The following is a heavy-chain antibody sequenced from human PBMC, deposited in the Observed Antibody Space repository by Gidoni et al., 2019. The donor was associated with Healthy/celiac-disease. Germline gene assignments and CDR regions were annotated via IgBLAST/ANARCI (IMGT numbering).Heavy chain of an antibody. CDR2: ISYDGSNK. V-gene: IGHV3-30*18. Sequence: QVQLVASGGGVVQPGRSLRLSCSASGFNFSSYGMHWVRQAPGKGLEWVAVISYDGSNKYYADSVKGRFTISRDNSKNTLYLQMNSLRAEDTAVYYCAKQLYCSGGSCYPGGNYWGQGTLVTVSS. J-gene: IGHJ4*02. D-gene: IGHD2-15*01. CDR1: GFNFSSYG. CDR3: AKQLYCSGGSCYPGGNY.